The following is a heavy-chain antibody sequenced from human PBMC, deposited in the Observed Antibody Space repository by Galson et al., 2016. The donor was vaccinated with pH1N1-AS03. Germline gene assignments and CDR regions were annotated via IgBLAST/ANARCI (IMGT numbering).Heavy chain of an antibody. CDR2: MSYSGST. J-gene: IGHJ5*02. CDR3: ARRRLFWTPGFDP. Sequence: LSLTCTVSGGSISSSNYYWGWIRQPPGKGLEWIGSMSYSGSTYYNPSLKSRVTISVDASKNQFSLKLSSVTAADTAVYYCARRRLFWTPGFDPWGQGTLVTVSS. V-gene: IGHV4-39*07. D-gene: IGHD3/OR15-3a*01. CDR1: GGSISSSNYY.